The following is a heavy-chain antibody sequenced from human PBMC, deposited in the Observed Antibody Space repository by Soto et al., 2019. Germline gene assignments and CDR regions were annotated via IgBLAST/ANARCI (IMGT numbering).Heavy chain of an antibody. D-gene: IGHD1-26*01. Sequence: QVQLQESGPGVVEPSQTLSLTCTVSGGSINNNGYFWSWIRQPPGSGLEWIGHIYNSGSTYSNPYLKSRLTISVDTSKNQFSLKRSSVTAADTAVYYCARGPSGDKVDYWGQGTLVTVSS. CDR1: GGSINNNGYF. CDR3: ARGPSGDKVDY. V-gene: IGHV4-30-4*01. J-gene: IGHJ4*02. CDR2: IYNSGST.